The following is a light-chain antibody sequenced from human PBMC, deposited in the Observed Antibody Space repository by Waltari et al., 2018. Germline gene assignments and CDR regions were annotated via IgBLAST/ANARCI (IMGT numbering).Light chain of an antibody. CDR3: QQAKSFPIT. Sequence: DIQMTQSPSSVSASIGDRVTITCRARQGIDNRLAWYQQKPGKAPKLLISAAYNLNSGVPSRFSGSRSETEFTLTINNLQPEDFATYFCQQAKSFPITFGQGTQLEIK. V-gene: IGKV1-12*01. CDR1: QGIDNR. J-gene: IGKJ5*01. CDR2: AAY.